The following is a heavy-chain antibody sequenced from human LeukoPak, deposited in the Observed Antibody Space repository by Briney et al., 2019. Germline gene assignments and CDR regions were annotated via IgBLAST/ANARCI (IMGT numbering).Heavy chain of an antibody. D-gene: IGHD2-8*01. J-gene: IGHJ5*02. CDR2: VKTKGDGGAA. CDR3: TTDRMIYAKNWAVSWFDP. CDR1: GITFTNAW. Sequence: GGSLRLSCAASGITFTNAWLTWVRQAPGKGLEWVGRVKTKGDGGAADYAAPVKGRFTISRDDSTKTVYLQMNSLKTEDTAVYYCTTDRMIYAKNWAVSWFDPWGQGTLVTVSS. V-gene: IGHV3-15*01.